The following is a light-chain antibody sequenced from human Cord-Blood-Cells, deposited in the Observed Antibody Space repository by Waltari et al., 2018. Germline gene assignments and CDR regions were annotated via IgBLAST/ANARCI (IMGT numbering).Light chain of an antibody. CDR3: YSAADNKVV. J-gene: IGLJ2*01. CDR2: KDS. V-gene: IGLV3-27*01. Sequence: SYELTQPSSVSVSPGQTARITCSGDVLAKKYARWFQQKPGQAPVRGIYKDSERPSGSPRRFYGASSGTTVTLTISGAQVGDEADYYCYSAADNKVVFGGGTKLTVL. CDR1: VLAKKY.